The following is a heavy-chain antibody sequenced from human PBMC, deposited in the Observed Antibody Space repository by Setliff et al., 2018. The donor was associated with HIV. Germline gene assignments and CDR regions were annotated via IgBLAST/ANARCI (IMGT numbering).Heavy chain of an antibody. Sequence: PSETRSLTCTVSNGSISSGGYYWGWIRQHPGKGLEWIGYIYYSGATYYNPSLESRLDISVDTSKNQFSLRLNSVTAADSAVYYCARGSGDVFLIAASSGDVWGQGTTVTVSS. D-gene: IGHD2-15*01. J-gene: IGHJ6*02. V-gene: IGHV4-31*03. CDR3: ARGSGDVFLIAASSGDV. CDR2: IYYSGAT. CDR1: NGSISSGGYY.